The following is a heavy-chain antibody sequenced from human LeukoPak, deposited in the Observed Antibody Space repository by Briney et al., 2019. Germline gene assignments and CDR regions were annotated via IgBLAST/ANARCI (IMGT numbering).Heavy chain of an antibody. V-gene: IGHV4-39*07. CDR1: GGSISSSSYY. D-gene: IGHD1-26*01. Sequence: SETLSLTCTVSGGSISSSSYYWGWIRQPPGKGLEWIGSIYYSGSTYYNPSLKSRVTISVDTSKNQFSLQLNSVTPEDTAVYYCARGLVQEGATQKDDAFDIWGQGTMVTVSS. J-gene: IGHJ3*02. CDR3: ARGLVQEGATQKDDAFDI. CDR2: IYYSGST.